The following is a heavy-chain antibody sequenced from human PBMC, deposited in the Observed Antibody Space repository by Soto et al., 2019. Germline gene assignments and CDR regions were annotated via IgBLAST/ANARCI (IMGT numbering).Heavy chain of an antibody. J-gene: IGHJ6*02. Sequence: PGGSLRLSCAASGFTFSSYAMHWVRQAPGEGLEWVAVISYDGSNKYYADSVKGRFTISRDNSKNTLYLQMNSLRAEDTAVYYCARGKSIAVAGTSYYYGMDVRGQGTTVTVSS. CDR1: GFTFSSYA. D-gene: IGHD6-19*01. CDR2: ISYDGSNK. V-gene: IGHV3-30-3*01. CDR3: ARGKSIAVAGTSYYYGMDV.